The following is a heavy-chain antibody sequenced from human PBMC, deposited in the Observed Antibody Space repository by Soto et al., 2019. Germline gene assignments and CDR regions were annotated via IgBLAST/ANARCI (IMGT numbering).Heavy chain of an antibody. V-gene: IGHV2-5*01. D-gene: IGHD6-13*01. CDR3: ANSDIYTSTWLYFDK. CDR1: GFSLTTSGVG. Sequence: SGPTLVNPTQTLTLTCTFSGFSLTTSGVGVGWIRQPPGKALEWLALIYWNDVKRYSPSLKSRLTITKDTSKNQVVLTVTNMDPVDTAKYSSANSDIYTSTWLYFDKRGQGPLFTAPS. J-gene: IGHJ4*02. CDR2: IYWNDVK.